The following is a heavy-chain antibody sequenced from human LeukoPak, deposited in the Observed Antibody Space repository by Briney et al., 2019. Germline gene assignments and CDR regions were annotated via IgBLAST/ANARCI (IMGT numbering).Heavy chain of an antibody. D-gene: IGHD1-26*01. Sequence: PGGSLRLSCSASGFTFSSYAMHWVRQAPGKGLEYVSAISSNGGSTYYADSVKGRFTISRDNSKNTLYLQMSSLRAEDTAVYYCARDLGYSGSYIDYWGQGSLVTVSS. J-gene: IGHJ4*02. CDR2: ISSNGGST. V-gene: IGHV3-64D*09. CDR3: ARDLGYSGSYIDY. CDR1: GFTFSSYA.